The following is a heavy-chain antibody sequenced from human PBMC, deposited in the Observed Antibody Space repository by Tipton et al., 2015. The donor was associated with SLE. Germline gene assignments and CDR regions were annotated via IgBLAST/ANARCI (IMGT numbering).Heavy chain of an antibody. V-gene: IGHV3-7*01. CDR1: GFTFSSYW. CDR3: ARDQSTYYYGSGSSYFDY. J-gene: IGHJ4*02. D-gene: IGHD3-10*01. Sequence: SLRLSCAASGFTFSSYWMSWVRQAPGKGLEWVANIKQDGSEKYYVDSVKGRFTISRDNAKNSLYLQMNSLRAEDTAVYYCARDQSTYYYGSGSSYFDYWGQGTLVTVSS. CDR2: IKQDGSEK.